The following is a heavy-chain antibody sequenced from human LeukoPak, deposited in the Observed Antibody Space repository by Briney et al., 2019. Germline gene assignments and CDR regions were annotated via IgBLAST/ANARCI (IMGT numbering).Heavy chain of an antibody. J-gene: IGHJ4*02. Sequence: PGGSLRLSCAASGFTFSSYAMSWVRQAPGKGLEWVSAISGSGGSTYYADSVKGRLTISRDNSKNTLYLQMNSLRAEDTAVYYCLIVVVPAAIEFFDYWGQGTLVTVSS. CDR3: LIVVVPAAIEFFDY. D-gene: IGHD2-2*02. CDR1: GFTFSSYA. V-gene: IGHV3-23*01. CDR2: ISGSGGST.